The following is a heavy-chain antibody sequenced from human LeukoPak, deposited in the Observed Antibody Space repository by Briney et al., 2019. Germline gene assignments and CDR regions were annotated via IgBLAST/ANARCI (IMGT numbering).Heavy chain of an antibody. Sequence: PSETLSLTCTVSGGSISSSPYYWGWIRQPPGKGLGWIGSFYYSGTTYYNPSLKSRVTISADTSKNQFSLNLSSVTAADTAVYYCAGGRSSVLGYWGQGTLVTVSS. CDR2: FYYSGTT. CDR1: GGSISSSPYY. D-gene: IGHD6-19*01. J-gene: IGHJ4*02. CDR3: AGGRSSVLGY. V-gene: IGHV4-39*01.